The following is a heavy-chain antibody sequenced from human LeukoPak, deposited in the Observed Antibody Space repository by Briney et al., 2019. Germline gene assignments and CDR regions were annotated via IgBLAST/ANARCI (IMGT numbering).Heavy chain of an antibody. Sequence: GGSLRLSCAASGFTFSSYSMNWVRQAPGKGLEWVSSISSSSSYIYYADSVKGRITISRDNAKNSLYLQMNSLRAEDTAVYYCARSGELSGYDFYYWGQGTLVTVSS. D-gene: IGHD5-12*01. V-gene: IGHV3-21*01. CDR1: GFTFSSYS. CDR3: ARSGELSGYDFYY. CDR2: ISSSSSYI. J-gene: IGHJ4*02.